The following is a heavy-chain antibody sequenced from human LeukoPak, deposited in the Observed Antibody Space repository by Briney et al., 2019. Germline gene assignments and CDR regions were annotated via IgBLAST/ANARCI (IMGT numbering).Heavy chain of an antibody. CDR2: INAGNGNT. V-gene: IGHV1-3*01. J-gene: IGHJ4*02. CDR3: TRDPRSGWHDY. D-gene: IGHD6-19*01. CDR1: GYTFTRYA. Sequence: ASVKVSCKASGYTFTRYAMHWVRQAPGQGLEWMGWINAGNGNTKYSQKFQGRVTITRDTSASTGYVELSSLRSEDTAVYYCTRDPRSGWHDYWGQGTLVTVSS.